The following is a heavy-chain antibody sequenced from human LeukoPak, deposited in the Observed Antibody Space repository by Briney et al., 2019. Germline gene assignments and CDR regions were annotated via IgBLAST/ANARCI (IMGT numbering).Heavy chain of an antibody. CDR2: IRYDGSNK. V-gene: IGHV3-30*02. J-gene: IGHJ6*02. D-gene: IGHD6-19*01. CDR1: GFTFSSYG. CDR3: AKDRAVESYYYYYGMDV. Sequence: PGGSLRLSCAASGFTFSSYGMHWVRQAPGKGLEWVAFIRYDGSNKYYADSVKGRFTISRDNSKNTLYLQMNSLRAEDTAVYYCAKDRAVESYYYYYGMDVWGQGTTVTVSS.